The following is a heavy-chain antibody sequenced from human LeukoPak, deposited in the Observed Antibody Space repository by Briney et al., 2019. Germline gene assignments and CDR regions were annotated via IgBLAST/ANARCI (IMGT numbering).Heavy chain of an antibody. Sequence: SETLSLTCTVSGGSISSYYWSWIRQPPGKGLEWLGYIYYSGSTNYNPSLKSRVTISVDTSKNQFSLKLSSVTAADTAVYYCARHDYGDYVSSWFDPWGQGTLVTVSS. J-gene: IGHJ5*02. CDR3: ARHDYGDYVSSWFDP. V-gene: IGHV4-59*08. CDR1: GGSISSYY. CDR2: IYYSGST. D-gene: IGHD4-17*01.